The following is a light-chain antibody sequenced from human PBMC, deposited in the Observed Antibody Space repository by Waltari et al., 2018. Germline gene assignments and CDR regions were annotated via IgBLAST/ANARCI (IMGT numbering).Light chain of an antibody. J-gene: IGKJ1*01. CDR1: QRVSRT. V-gene: IGKV3-20*01. CDR3: QQYVSYPGT. CDR2: GAS. Sequence: EIVFTQSPCTLFLSPGEGATLSFRASQRVSRTLAWYQQKPGQAPRPLIYGASSRATGIPDRFSGSGSGTDFSLTISRLEPDDSAVYYCQQYVSYPGTFGQGTKVEIK.